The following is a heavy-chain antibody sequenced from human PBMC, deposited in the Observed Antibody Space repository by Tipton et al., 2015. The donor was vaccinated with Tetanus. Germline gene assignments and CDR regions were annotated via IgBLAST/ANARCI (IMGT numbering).Heavy chain of an antibody. CDR1: GGSISSDGAY. CDR3: ARNVYTVTNDAFDI. D-gene: IGHD4-11*01. V-gene: IGHV4-31*03. J-gene: IGHJ3*02. Sequence: TLSLTCTVSGGSISSDGAYWSWIRQHPGESLEWIGYISNSGSTYYNPSLKSRVTISVDTSQKQISLKVNSVTAADTAVYYCARNVYTVTNDAFDIWGHGTLVNVSS. CDR2: ISNSGST.